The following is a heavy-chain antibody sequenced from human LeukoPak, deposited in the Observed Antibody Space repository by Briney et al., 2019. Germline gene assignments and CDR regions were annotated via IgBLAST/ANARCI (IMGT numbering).Heavy chain of an antibody. V-gene: IGHV1-2*02. Sequence: GASVKVSCKASEYTFTGYYMHWVRQAPGQGLEWMGWINPSSGGTKYVQKFQGRVTMTRDTSVSTAYMEVSRLTSDDTAVYYCARGGRGLQFLDYWGQGTLVIVSS. CDR1: EYTFTGYY. D-gene: IGHD2-21*02. J-gene: IGHJ4*02. CDR2: INPSSGGT. CDR3: ARGGRGLQFLDY.